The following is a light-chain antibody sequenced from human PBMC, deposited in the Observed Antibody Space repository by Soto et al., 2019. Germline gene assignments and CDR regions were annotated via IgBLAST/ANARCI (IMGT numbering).Light chain of an antibody. J-gene: IGKJ5*01. CDR2: GAS. Sequence: EIVWTQSPGTLSVSPGERATLSGRVSRSVSSNLAWYQQKTGPAPRLLIYGASTRATGIPARFSGSGSGTEFTLTISSLHSEDFAVYYCQQYNNWPRITFGQGTRLEIK. V-gene: IGKV3-15*01. CDR1: RSVSSN. CDR3: QQYNNWPRIT.